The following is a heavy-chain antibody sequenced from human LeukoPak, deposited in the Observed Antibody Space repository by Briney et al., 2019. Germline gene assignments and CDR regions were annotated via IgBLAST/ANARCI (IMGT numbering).Heavy chain of an antibody. D-gene: IGHD1-26*01. Sequence: TGGSLRLSCAASGFTFRSYSMSWVRQAPGKGLEWVSSISSSSSYIYYADSVKGRFTISRDNAKNSLYLQMNSLRAEDTAVYYCARDLGGSYSHGMDVWGQGTTVTASS. CDR1: GFTFRSYS. CDR2: ISSSSSYI. V-gene: IGHV3-21*01. CDR3: ARDLGGSYSHGMDV. J-gene: IGHJ6*02.